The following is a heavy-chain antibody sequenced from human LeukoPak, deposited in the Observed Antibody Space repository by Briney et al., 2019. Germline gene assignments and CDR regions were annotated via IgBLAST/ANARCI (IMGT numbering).Heavy chain of an antibody. J-gene: IGHJ4*02. D-gene: IGHD6-19*01. V-gene: IGHV4-59*08. CDR1: GGSISSYY. CDR2: IYYSGST. CDR3: ARRVAYSSGWYVDY. Sequence: SETLSLTCTVSGGSISSYYWSWIRQPPGKGLEWIGHIYYSGSTNYNPSLKSRVTISVDTSKNQFSLKLSSVTAADTAVYYCARRVAYSSGWYVDYRGQGTLVTVSS.